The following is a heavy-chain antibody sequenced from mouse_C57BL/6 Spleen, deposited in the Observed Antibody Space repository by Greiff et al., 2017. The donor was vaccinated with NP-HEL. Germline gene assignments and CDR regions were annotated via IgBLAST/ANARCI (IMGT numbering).Heavy chain of an antibody. CDR2: IYPGSGST. D-gene: IGHD2-4*01. CDR1: GYTFTSYW. CDR3: ARDDYDRDYFDY. J-gene: IGHJ2*01. Sequence: QVQLQQSGAELVKPGASVKMSCKASGYTFTSYWITWVKQRPGQGLEWIGDIYPGSGSTNYNEKFKSKATLTVDTSSSTAYMQLSSLTSEDSAVYYCARDDYDRDYFDYWGQGTTLTVSS. V-gene: IGHV1-55*01.